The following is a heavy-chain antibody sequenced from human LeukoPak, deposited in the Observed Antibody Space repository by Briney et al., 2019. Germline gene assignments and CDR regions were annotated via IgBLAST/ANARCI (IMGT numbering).Heavy chain of an antibody. D-gene: IGHD3-3*01. J-gene: IGHJ6*03. CDR3: ARVYFEATLWSGYYNPNYYYYMDV. Sequence: PSETLSVICAVYGVSFSGYHWSWIRQTPGKGLEWNGEINHSGGTNYNPSLKSQVHISVDTSKHQFSLKLSSVTAADTAVYYCARVYFEATLWSGYYNPNYYYYMDVWGKGTTVTVSS. CDR1: GVSFSGYH. CDR2: INHSGGT. V-gene: IGHV4-34*01.